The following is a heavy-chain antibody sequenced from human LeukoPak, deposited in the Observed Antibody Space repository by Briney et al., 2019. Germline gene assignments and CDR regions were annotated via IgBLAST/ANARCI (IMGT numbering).Heavy chain of an antibody. J-gene: IGHJ5*02. V-gene: IGHV7-4-1*02. D-gene: IGHD2-15*01. CDR2: INTAVGNP. Sequence: GASVKVSCKASGYTFTTYAMNWVRQAPGQGLEWMGYINTAVGNPTYAQDFTGRFLFSVDTSVSTAYLQITNLTAEDTALYYCASRTYSYGLSPWGQGTLVTAS. CDR3: ASRTYSYGLSP. CDR1: GYTFTTYA.